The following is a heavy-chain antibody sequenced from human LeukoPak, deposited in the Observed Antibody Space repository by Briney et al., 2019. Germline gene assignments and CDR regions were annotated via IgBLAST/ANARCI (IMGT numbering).Heavy chain of an antibody. Sequence: ASVKVSYKASGYTFTSYYMHWVRQAPGQGLEWMGIINPSGGSTSYAQKFQGRVTMTRDTSTSTVYMELSSLRSEDTAVYYCARPHMVRGVIMGLDYWGQGTLVTVSS. CDR2: INPSGGST. J-gene: IGHJ4*02. D-gene: IGHD3-10*01. CDR3: ARPHMVRGVIMGLDY. CDR1: GYTFTSYY. V-gene: IGHV1-46*01.